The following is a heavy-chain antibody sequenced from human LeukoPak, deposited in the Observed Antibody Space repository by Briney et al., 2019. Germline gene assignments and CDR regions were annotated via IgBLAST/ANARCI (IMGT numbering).Heavy chain of an antibody. D-gene: IGHD1-26*01. J-gene: IGHJ4*02. V-gene: IGHV4-59*01. CDR3: ARRSYGEGWPFDY. Sequence: SETLSLTCTVSGGSISSYYWSWIRQPPGKGLEWMGNIYYSGSTNYNPSLKSRVTISVDTSKKQFSLKLSSVTAADTAVYYCARRSYGEGWPFDYWGLGTLVTVSS. CDR1: GGSISSYY. CDR2: IYYSGST.